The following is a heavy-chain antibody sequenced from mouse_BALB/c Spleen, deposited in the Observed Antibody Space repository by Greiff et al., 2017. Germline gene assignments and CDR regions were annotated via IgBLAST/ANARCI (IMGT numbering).Heavy chain of an antibody. CDR3: ARSLRSYYAMDY. CDR1: GFTFSSFG. V-gene: IGHV5-17*02. D-gene: IGHD1-1*01. Sequence: EVKLMESGGGLVQPGGSRKLSCAASGFTFSSFGMHWVRQAPEKGLEWVAYISSGSSTIYYADTVKGRFTISRDNPKNTLFLQMTSLRSEDTAMYYCARSLRSYYAMDYWGQGTSVTVSS. CDR2: ISSGSSTI. J-gene: IGHJ4*01.